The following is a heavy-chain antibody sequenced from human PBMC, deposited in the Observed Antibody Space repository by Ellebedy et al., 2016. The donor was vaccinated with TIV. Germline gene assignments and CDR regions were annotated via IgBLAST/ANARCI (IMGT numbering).Heavy chain of an antibody. CDR2: IIPIFGTA. Sequence: SVKVSCXASGYTFTSYYMHWVRQAPGQGLEWMGGIIPIFGTANYAQKFQGRVTITADKSTSTAYMELSSLRSEDTAVYYCARGGSSLRGGMDVWGQGTTVTVSS. CDR3: ARGGSSLRGGMDV. CDR1: GYTFTSYY. J-gene: IGHJ6*02. V-gene: IGHV1-69*06. D-gene: IGHD2-15*01.